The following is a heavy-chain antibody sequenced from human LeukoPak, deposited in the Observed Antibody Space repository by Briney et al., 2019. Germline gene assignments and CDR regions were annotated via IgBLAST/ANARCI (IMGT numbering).Heavy chain of an antibody. V-gene: IGHV3-23*01. CDR3: ATFRFLGT. J-gene: IGHJ3*01. Sequence: GGSLRLSCAASGFTFRNYAMTWVRQAPGKGLDWVALIGARDGRTYYADPVKGRFTISRDNVKNSLYLQMNSLRAEDTAIYYCATFRFLGTWGQGTMVTVSP. D-gene: IGHD3-3*01. CDR1: GFTFRNYA. CDR2: IGARDGRT.